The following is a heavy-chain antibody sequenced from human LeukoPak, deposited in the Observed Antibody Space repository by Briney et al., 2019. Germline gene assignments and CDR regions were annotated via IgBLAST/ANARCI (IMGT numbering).Heavy chain of an antibody. CDR3: AIEMATTNDY. J-gene: IGHJ4*02. CDR2: INHSGST. V-gene: IGHV4-34*01. Sequence: PSETLSLTCAVYGGSFSGYYWSWIRQPPGKGLEWIGEINHSGSTNYNPSLKSRVTISVDTSKNQFSLKLSSVTAADTAVYYCAIEMATTNDYWGQGTLVTVSS. CDR1: GGSFSGYY. D-gene: IGHD5-24*01.